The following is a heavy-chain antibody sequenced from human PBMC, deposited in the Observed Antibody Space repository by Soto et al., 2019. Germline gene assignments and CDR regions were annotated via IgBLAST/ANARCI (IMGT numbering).Heavy chain of an antibody. CDR3: ARIRGYLDS. Sequence: QVQLQESGPGLVKPSETLSLTCTVSGGSISTYYWSWIRQPPGKGLEWIGYIYYTGSTNYNPSLKGRVTIPVDTSQTQFSLQLSSVTAADTAVYYCARIRGYLDSWGQGTLVTVSS. D-gene: IGHD3-10*01. CDR1: GGSISTYY. J-gene: IGHJ4*02. CDR2: IYYTGST. V-gene: IGHV4-59*01.